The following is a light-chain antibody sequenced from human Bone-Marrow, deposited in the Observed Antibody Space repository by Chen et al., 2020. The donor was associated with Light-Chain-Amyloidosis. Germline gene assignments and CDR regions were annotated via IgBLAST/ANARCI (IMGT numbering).Light chain of an antibody. CDR1: SSDVGNYNI. Sequence: QSALTQPASVSGCPGQSITISCPGSSSDVGNYNIVSWYQQHPGKAPKLMICEVNKRPSGVSNRFSGSKSGNTASLTISGLLAEDEADYHCGSYAGSNTVVFGGGTKLTVL. V-gene: IGLV2-23*02. CDR2: EVN. J-gene: IGLJ2*01. CDR3: GSYAGSNTVV.